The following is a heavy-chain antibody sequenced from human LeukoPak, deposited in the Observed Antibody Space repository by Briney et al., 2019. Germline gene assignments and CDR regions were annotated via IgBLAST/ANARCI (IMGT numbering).Heavy chain of an antibody. CDR3: AKDKYGDHDGWFDP. CDR1: GFTFSSYA. V-gene: IGHV3-23*01. Sequence: GGSLRLSCAASGFTFSSYAMSWVRQAPGKGLEWVSAISGSGGSTYYADSVKGRFTISRDNSKNTLYVQMNSLRAEDTAVYYCAKDKYGDHDGWFDPWGQGTLVTVSS. D-gene: IGHD7-27*01. J-gene: IGHJ5*02. CDR2: ISGSGGST.